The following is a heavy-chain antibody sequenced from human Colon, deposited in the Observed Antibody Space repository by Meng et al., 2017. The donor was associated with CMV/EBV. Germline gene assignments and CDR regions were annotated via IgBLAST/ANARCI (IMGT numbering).Heavy chain of an antibody. D-gene: IGHD4-11*01. Sequence: GGSLRLSCAASGFTFSSYEMNWVRQAPGKGLEWVSTITGSGHSTYYADSVKGRFTISRDNSQNTLYLQVNSLRAEDAAVYYCAKVGSVTITYFDCWGQGTLVTVSS. CDR2: ITGSGHST. V-gene: IGHV3-23*01. CDR1: GFTFSSYE. CDR3: AKVGSVTITYFDC. J-gene: IGHJ4*02.